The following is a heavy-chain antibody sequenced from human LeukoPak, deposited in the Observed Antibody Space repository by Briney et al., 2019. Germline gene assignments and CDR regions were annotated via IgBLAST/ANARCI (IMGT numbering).Heavy chain of an antibody. Sequence: GASVKVSCKASGYTFTGYYMHWARQAPGQGLEWMGWIDPNNGGTIYAQKFQGRVTMTRDTSINTAYLELISLNSDDTAVYYCATSYEAVAGSLLDYWGQGTLVTVSS. J-gene: IGHJ4*02. CDR2: IDPNNGGT. D-gene: IGHD6-19*01. V-gene: IGHV1-2*02. CDR3: ATSYEAVAGSLLDY. CDR1: GYTFTGYY.